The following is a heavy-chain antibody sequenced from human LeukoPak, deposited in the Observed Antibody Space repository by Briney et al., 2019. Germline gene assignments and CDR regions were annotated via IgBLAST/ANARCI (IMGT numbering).Heavy chain of an antibody. Sequence: SQTLSLTCTVSGGSISSGSYYWSWIRQPAGKGLEWIGRIYTSGSTNYNPSLKSRVTISVDTSKNQFSLKLSSVTAADTAVYYCARDLQNYDFWSGYPTSTYYYMDVWGKGTTVTVSS. D-gene: IGHD3-3*01. CDR1: GGSISSGSYY. J-gene: IGHJ6*03. CDR2: IYTSGST. CDR3: ARDLQNYDFWSGYPTSTYYYMDV. V-gene: IGHV4-61*02.